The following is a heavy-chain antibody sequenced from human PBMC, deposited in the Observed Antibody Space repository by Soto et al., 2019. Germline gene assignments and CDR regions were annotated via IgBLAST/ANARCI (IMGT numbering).Heavy chain of an antibody. CDR3: AGGRNGLVLY. CDR2: IYYSRSP. CDR1: VGSVSSGNFY. D-gene: IGHD3-9*01. J-gene: IGHJ4*02. Sequence: PSETLSLTCTVSVGSVSSGNFYCSWIRQPPGKGLAWIRFIYYSRSPNYNPSLKSRVTISVDTSKNQFSLQLSSVTAADTAVYYWAGGRNGLVLYWGQGTLVT. V-gene: IGHV4-61*01.